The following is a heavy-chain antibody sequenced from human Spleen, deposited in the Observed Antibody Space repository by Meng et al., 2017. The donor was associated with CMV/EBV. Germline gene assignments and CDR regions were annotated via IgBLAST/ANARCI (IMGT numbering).Heavy chain of an antibody. Sequence: LPCAVAGASLTSSNWWSWVRPPPGEGLEWIGEIHHSGTTNYNPSLKSRVTISVDKSKNHFSLKLTSVTAADTAVYYCARRGPQLYDYWGQGTLVTVSS. J-gene: IGHJ4*02. D-gene: IGHD3-10*01. CDR1: GASLTSSNW. CDR3: ARRGPQLYDY. V-gene: IGHV4-4*02. CDR2: IHHSGTT.